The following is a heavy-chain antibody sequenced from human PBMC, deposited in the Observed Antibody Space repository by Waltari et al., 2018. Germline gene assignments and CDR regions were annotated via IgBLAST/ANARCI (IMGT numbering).Heavy chain of an antibody. J-gene: IGHJ4*02. D-gene: IGHD5-12*01. CDR1: GSPFSSYA. V-gene: IGHV3-23*01. CDR3: AKVEMATLDY. Sequence: VQLLASGGGLVQPGGSLRLPCSASGSPFSSYAMSWVRQAPGKGLEWVSAISGSGGSTYYADSVKGRFTISRDNSKNTLYLQMNSLRAEDTAVYYCAKVEMATLDYWGQGTLVTVSS. CDR2: ISGSGGST.